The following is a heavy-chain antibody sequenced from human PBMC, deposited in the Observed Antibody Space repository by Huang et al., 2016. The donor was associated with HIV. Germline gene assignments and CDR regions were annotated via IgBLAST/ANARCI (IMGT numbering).Heavy chain of an antibody. CDR3: AKVAAGQPFHFYYYMDA. CDR1: GGTFKKYA. Sequence: QVNLVQSGAEVRKPGSSVKVSCKASGGTFKKYAISWVRQAPGQGLGWMGASIPLYGPAEYAEKFQDRVTLTADGSTNTAYLELDRLTSEDTAVYYCAKVAAGQPFHFYYYMDAWGDGTTVIVSS. V-gene: IGHV1-69*13. CDR2: SIPLYGPA. J-gene: IGHJ6*03. D-gene: IGHD3-3*02.